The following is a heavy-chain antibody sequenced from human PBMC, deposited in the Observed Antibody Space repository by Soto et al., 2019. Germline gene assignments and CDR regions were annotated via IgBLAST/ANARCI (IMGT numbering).Heavy chain of an antibody. CDR3: AGGFHWGDS. CDR2: ISYDGSDK. J-gene: IGHJ5*01. CDR1: GFTCSRDG. D-gene: IGHD3-16*01. Sequence: QVQLVESGGGVVQPGRSLRLSCAASGFTCSRDGMRWVRQAPGKGLEWVAVISYDGSDKYYADSVKGRFTISRDNSKKTVYLPMNSVRVDDTAVYYCAGGFHWGDSWGQGTLVTVCS. V-gene: IGHV3-30*03.